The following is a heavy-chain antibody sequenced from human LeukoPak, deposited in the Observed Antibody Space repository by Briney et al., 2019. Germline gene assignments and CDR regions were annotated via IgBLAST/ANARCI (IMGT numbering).Heavy chain of an antibody. J-gene: IGHJ4*02. Sequence: GGSLRLSCAASGFTFSSYSMNWVRQAPGKGLEWVSSISSSSSYIYYADSVKGRFTISRDNAKNSLYLQMNSLRAEDTAVYYCASLVDSSSWYAYFDYWGQGTLVTVSS. D-gene: IGHD6-13*01. CDR1: GFTFSSYS. CDR2: ISSSSSYI. V-gene: IGHV3-21*01. CDR3: ASLVDSSSWYAYFDY.